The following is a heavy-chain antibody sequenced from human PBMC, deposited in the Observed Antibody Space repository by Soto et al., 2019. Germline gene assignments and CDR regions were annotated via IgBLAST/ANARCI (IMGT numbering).Heavy chain of an antibody. CDR3: ARDRVEMATITDYFDY. D-gene: IGHD5-12*01. CDR2: ISAYNGNT. V-gene: IGHV1-18*01. CDR1: GYTFTSYG. Sequence: QVQLVQSGAEVKKPGASVKVSCKASGYTFTSYGISWVRQAPGQWLEWMGWISAYNGNTNYAQKLQGRVTKTTDTSPSTAYMELRSLRADDTAVYYCARDRVEMATITDYFDYWGQGTLVTVSS. J-gene: IGHJ4*02.